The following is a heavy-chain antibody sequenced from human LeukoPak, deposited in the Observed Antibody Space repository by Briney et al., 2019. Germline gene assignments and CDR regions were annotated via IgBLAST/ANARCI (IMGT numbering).Heavy chain of an antibody. J-gene: IGHJ6*03. Sequence: GGSLTLACAASGFTVSSNYMSWVRQAPGKGLEWVSVIYSGGSTYYADSAKGRFTISRDNSKNTLYLQMNSLRAEDTAVYYCARIYGDYTYYYSYMDVWGKGTPATVSS. CDR1: GFTVSSNY. D-gene: IGHD4-17*01. CDR3: ARIYGDYTYYYSYMDV. V-gene: IGHV3-53*01. CDR2: IYSGGST.